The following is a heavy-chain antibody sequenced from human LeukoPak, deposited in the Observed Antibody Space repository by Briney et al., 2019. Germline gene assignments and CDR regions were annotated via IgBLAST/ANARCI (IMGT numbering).Heavy chain of an antibody. V-gene: IGHV1-2*02. J-gene: IGHJ4*02. D-gene: IGHD3-22*01. Sequence: ASVKVSCKASGYTFTGYYMHWVRQAPGQGPEWMGWINPNSGGTNYAQKFQGRVTMTRDTSISTAYMELSRLRSDDTAVYYCASFDPYYYDSSGYPFDYWGQGTLVTVSS. CDR3: ASFDPYYYDSSGYPFDY. CDR1: GYTFTGYY. CDR2: INPNSGGT.